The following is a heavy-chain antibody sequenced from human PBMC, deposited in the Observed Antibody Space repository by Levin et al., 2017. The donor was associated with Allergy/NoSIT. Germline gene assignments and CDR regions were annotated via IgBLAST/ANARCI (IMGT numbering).Heavy chain of an antibody. CDR3: ARWTSDSSGPKSYYYGMDV. Sequence: GESLKISCKASGYTFTSYGISWVRQAPGQGLEWMGWISAYNGNTNYAQKLQGRVTMTTDTSTSTAYMELRSLRSDDTAVYYCARWTSDSSGPKSYYYGMDVWGQGTTVTVSS. CDR2: ISAYNGNT. J-gene: IGHJ6*02. V-gene: IGHV1-18*01. CDR1: GYTFTSYG. D-gene: IGHD3-22*01.